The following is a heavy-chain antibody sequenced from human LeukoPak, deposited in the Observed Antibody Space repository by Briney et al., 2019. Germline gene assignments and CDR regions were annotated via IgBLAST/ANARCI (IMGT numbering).Heavy chain of an antibody. CDR1: GFTFSNYA. Sequence: GGSLRLSCAASGFTFSNYAMSWVRQAPGKGLEWVSGITGSGGSTFYADSVKGRFTISRDNSKNTLYSQMNSLRAEDTAVYYCAKLDCSGSSCYQFDCWGQGTLVTVSS. CDR3: AKLDCSGSSCYQFDC. D-gene: IGHD2-15*01. CDR2: ITGSGGST. V-gene: IGHV3-23*01. J-gene: IGHJ4*02.